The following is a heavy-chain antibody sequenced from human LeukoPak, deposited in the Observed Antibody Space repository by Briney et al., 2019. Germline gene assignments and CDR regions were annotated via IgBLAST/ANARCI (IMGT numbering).Heavy chain of an antibody. V-gene: IGHV3-23*01. CDR2: ISGSGGST. Sequence: PGGSLRLSCAASGFTFSSYAMSWVRQAPGKGLEWVSAISGSGGSTYYADSVKGRFTISKDNSKNTLYLQMNSLRAEDTAVYYCAKAVDVWGGYRPYYFDYWGQGTLVTVSS. CDR3: AKAVDVWGGYRPYYFDY. CDR1: GFTFSSYA. D-gene: IGHD3-16*02. J-gene: IGHJ4*02.